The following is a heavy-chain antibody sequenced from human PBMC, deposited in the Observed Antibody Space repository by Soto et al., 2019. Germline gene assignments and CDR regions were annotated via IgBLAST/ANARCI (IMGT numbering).Heavy chain of an antibody. J-gene: IGHJ4*02. CDR3: ARDDEGASECALGY. CDR1: GFTFSSYV. V-gene: IGHV3-30-3*01. CDR2: ISHDGNNK. D-gene: IGHD3-3*01. Sequence: QVQLVESGGGVVQPGRSLRLSCAASGFTFSSYVMHWVRQTPGKGLEWVAFISHDGNNKYYADSVKGRFTISRDNSENTLYLQMDSLRAEDTAVYYCARDDEGASECALGYWGQGTLLTFSS.